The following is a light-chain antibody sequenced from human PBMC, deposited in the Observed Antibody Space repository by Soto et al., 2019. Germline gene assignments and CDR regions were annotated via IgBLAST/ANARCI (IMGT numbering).Light chain of an antibody. CDR1: QDITNY. J-gene: IGKJ2*02. CDR3: QQFDSVPCT. CDR2: DAS. V-gene: IGKV1-33*01. Sequence: IQMTQSPSSLSASVGDRVTITCQASQDITNYLIWYQQKPGKAPKLLIYDASTLGTGVSSRFSGSGSRTHFTLTISSLQPEDIATYYCQQFDSVPCTFGQATKLEIK.